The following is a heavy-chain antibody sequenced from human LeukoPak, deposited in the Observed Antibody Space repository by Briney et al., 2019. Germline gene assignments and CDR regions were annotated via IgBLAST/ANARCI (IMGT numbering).Heavy chain of an antibody. V-gene: IGHV4-34*01. J-gene: IGHJ6*03. CDR2: INHSGST. D-gene: IGHD2-2*01. CDR3: ARGASLSIVVVPAATGRYMDV. CDR1: GGSFSGYY. Sequence: SETLSLTCAVYGGSFSGYYWSWIRQPPGKGLEWIGEINHSGSTNYNPSLKSRVTISVDTSKNQFSLKLSSVTAADTAVYYCARGASLSIVVVPAATGRYMDVWGKGTTVTVSS.